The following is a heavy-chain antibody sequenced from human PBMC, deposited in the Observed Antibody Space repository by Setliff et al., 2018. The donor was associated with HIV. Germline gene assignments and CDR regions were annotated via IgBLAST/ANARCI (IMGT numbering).Heavy chain of an antibody. D-gene: IGHD1-26*01. CDR3: ARHDPPNSGRFYFDL. CDR1: GGSINSGIYY. Sequence: PSETLSLTCTVSGGSINSGIYYWTWIRQPAGKGLEWLGRIHIGGNTNYNPSLKSRVTISVDTSKNQFSLKLSSVTAADTAVYYCARHDPPNSGRFYFDLWGRGTLVTVSS. J-gene: IGHJ4*01. V-gene: IGHV4-61*02. CDR2: IHIGGNT.